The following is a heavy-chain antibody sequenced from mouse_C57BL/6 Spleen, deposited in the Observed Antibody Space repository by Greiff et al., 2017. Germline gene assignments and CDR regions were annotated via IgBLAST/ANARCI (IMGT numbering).Heavy chain of an antibody. CDR1: GFNIKDDY. CDR3: TTEGAAQATKDY. J-gene: IGHJ2*01. D-gene: IGHD3-2*02. Sequence: VQLQQSGAELVRPGASVKLSCTASGFNIKDDYMHWVKQRPEQGLEWMGWIDPANGDTEYATKFQGKATITADTSSNTAYLQLSSLTSEDTAVYYCTTEGAAQATKDYWGQGTTLTVSS. V-gene: IGHV14-4*01. CDR2: IDPANGDT.